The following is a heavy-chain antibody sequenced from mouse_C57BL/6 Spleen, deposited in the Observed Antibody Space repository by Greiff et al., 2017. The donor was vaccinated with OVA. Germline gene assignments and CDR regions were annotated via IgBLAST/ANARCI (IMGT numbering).Heavy chain of an antibody. CDR3: ASGGDVGTWFAY. D-gene: IGHD3-2*02. Sequence: EVKLMESEGGLVQPGSSMKLSCTASGFTFSDYYMAWVRQVPEKGLEWVANINYDGSSTYYLDSLKSRFIISRDNAKNILYLQMSSLKSEDTATYYCASGGDVGTWFAYWGQGTLVTVSA. J-gene: IGHJ3*01. CDR1: GFTFSDYY. CDR2: INYDGSST. V-gene: IGHV5-16*01.